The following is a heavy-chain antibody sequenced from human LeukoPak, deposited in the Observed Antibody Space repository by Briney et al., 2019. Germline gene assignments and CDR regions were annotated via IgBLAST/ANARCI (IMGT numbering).Heavy chain of an antibody. CDR2: ISSSGSTI. D-gene: IGHD3-10*01. CDR1: GFTFSDYY. V-gene: IGHV3-11*01. CDR3: ARALGSGSYYNAFDY. Sequence: GGSLRLSCAASGFTFSDYYMSWIRQAPGKGLEWVSYISSSGSTIYYADSVKGRFTISRDNAKNSLYLQMNSLRAEDTAVYYCARALGSGSYYNAFDYWGQGTLVTVSS. J-gene: IGHJ4*02.